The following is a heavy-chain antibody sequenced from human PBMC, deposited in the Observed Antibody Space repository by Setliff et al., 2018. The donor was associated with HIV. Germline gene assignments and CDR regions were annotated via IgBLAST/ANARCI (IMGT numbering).Heavy chain of an antibody. CDR1: GYTFISYA. V-gene: IGHV1-3*01. J-gene: IGHJ3*02. CDR3: AREGTPVYYYDRSENAFDI. CDR2: INAGNGNT. D-gene: IGHD3-22*01. Sequence: EASVKVSCKASGYTFISYAMHWVRQAPGQRLEWMGWINAGNGNTKYSQKFQGRVTITRDTSAYTAYMELSSLRSEDTAVYYCAREGTPVYYYDRSENAFDIWGQGTMVTVSS.